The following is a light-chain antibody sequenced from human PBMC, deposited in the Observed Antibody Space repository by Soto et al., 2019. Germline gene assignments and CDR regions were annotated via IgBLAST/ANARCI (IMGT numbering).Light chain of an antibody. Sequence: QSVPTQPPSASGSPGQSVAISCTGTSSDVGGYNYVSWYQQHPGKAPKLMIYEVNKRPSGVPDRFSGSKSGNTASLTVSGLQAEDEADYYCSSYAGNSNVFGTGTKVTVL. CDR1: SSDVGGYNY. V-gene: IGLV2-8*01. CDR3: SSYAGNSNV. CDR2: EVN. J-gene: IGLJ1*01.